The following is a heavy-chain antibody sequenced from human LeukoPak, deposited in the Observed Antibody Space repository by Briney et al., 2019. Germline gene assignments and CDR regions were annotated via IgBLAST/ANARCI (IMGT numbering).Heavy chain of an antibody. D-gene: IGHD6-19*01. V-gene: IGHV4-38-2*02. J-gene: IGHJ4*02. CDR2: ISHSGST. CDR3: ARLRRSRLAVFDC. Sequence: SETLSLTCTVSGYSISSGYYWGWIRQPPGKGLKWIGSISHSGSTYYNPSLKSRVTISVDTSKNQFSLKLSSLTAADTAVYYCARLRRSRLAVFDCWGQGTLVTVSS. CDR1: GYSISSGYY.